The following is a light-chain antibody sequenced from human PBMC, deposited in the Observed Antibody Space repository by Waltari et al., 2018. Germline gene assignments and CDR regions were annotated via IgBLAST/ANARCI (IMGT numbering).Light chain of an antibody. CDR3: SSYTTGVI. CDR1: SSVSVGYVY. Sequence: QSALTQPAPVSGSPGQSIIISCTGISSVSVGYVYVSWYQPHPGKAPKVIMFDVSNRPSGVSNRFSGSKSGNTASLTISGLQAEDEADYYCSSYTTGVIFGGGTRLTVL. CDR2: DVS. J-gene: IGLJ2*01. V-gene: IGLV2-14*03.